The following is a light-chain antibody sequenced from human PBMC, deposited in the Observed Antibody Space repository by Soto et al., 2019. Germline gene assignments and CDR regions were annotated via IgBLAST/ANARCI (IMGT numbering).Light chain of an antibody. J-gene: IGKJ1*01. CDR3: QQYNNWPRT. Sequence: EIVLTQSPATLSVSPGERATLSCRASQSVSSDLAWYQQKPGQAPRLLMFGASTRATGIPARFSGSGSGTEFTLTISSLQSGDFAVYYCQQYNNWPRTFGQGTKV. V-gene: IGKV3-15*01. CDR2: GAS. CDR1: QSVSSD.